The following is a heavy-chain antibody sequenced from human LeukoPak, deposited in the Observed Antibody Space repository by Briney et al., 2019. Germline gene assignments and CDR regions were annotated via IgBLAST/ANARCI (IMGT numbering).Heavy chain of an antibody. D-gene: IGHD3-9*01. CDR3: ARANPPYYDILTGYYPYYYYYGMDV. CDR2: INHSGST. V-gene: IGHV4-34*01. CDR1: GGSFSGYY. Sequence: SETLSLTCAVYGGSFSGYYWSWIRQPPGKGLEWIGEINHSGSTNYNPSLKSRVTISVDTPKNQFSLKLSSVTAADTAVYYCARANPPYYDILTGYYPYYYYYGMDVWGQGTTVTVSS. J-gene: IGHJ6*02.